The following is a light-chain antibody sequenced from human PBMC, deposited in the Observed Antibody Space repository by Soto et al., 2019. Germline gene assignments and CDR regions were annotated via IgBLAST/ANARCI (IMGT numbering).Light chain of an antibody. Sequence: QAVVTQPPSASGTPGQRVTISCSGSSSNIGSDYVYWYQQLPGAAPKLLIYKNNQRPSGVPDRFSGSKSDTSASLAISGLRSEDEADYYCAAWYDSLEFGGGTKVTVL. V-gene: IGLV1-47*01. CDR1: SSNIGSDY. J-gene: IGLJ2*01. CDR2: KNN. CDR3: AAWYDSLE.